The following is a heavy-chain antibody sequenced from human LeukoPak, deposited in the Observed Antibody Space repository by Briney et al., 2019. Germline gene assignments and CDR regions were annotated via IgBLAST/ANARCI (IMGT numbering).Heavy chain of an antibody. Sequence: SETLALTCTVSGGSISSSNYFWGWIRQPPGKGLEWIGNIYYSGSTYYNPSLKSRVTISLDTSKNQFSLQLSSVTVADTAVYYCARQLYSSATVWGQGTTVTVSS. D-gene: IGHD6-25*01. CDR3: ARQLYSSATV. CDR2: IYYSGST. V-gene: IGHV4-39*01. CDR1: GGSISSSNYF. J-gene: IGHJ6*02.